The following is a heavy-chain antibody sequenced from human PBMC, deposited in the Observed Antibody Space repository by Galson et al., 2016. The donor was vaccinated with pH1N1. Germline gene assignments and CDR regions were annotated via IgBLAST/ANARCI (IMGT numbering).Heavy chain of an antibody. Sequence: SVKVSCKASGHTFTNYDINWVRQATGQGLEWMGWVRPNSGNTGYAQKFQGRVTITMNTSINTAYVELSSLRSKDTAIYYFSRGSCSDGSCYSGWVWGQGTLVTVSS. J-gene: IGHJ4*02. V-gene: IGHV1-8*03. D-gene: IGHD2-15*01. CDR3: SRGSCSDGSCYSGWV. CDR1: GHTFTNYD. CDR2: VRPNSGNT.